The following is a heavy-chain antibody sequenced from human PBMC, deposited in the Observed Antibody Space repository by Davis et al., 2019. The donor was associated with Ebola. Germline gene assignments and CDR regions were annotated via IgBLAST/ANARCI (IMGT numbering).Heavy chain of an antibody. D-gene: IGHD5-18*01. CDR1: GGTFSSYA. CDR2: IIPIFGTA. Sequence: AASVKVSCKASGGTFSSYAISWVRQAPGQGLEWMGGIIPIFGTANYAQKFQGRVTITADESTSTAYMELSSLRSEDTAVYYCVRNVDTAFPLWGQGTMVTVSS. J-gene: IGHJ3*01. V-gene: IGHV1-69*13. CDR3: VRNVDTAFPL.